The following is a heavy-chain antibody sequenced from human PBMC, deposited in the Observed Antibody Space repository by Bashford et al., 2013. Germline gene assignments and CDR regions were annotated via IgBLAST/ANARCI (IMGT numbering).Heavy chain of an antibody. V-gene: IGHV1-2*02. CDR2: INPNSGGT. J-gene: IGHJ5*02. CDR3: ARAAQWLVEASWFDP. D-gene: IGHD6-19*01. CDR1: GYTFTGYY. Sequence: ASVKVSCKASGYTFTGYYMHWVRQAPGQGLEWMGWINPNSGGTNYAQKFQGRVTMTRDTSISTAYMELSRLRSDDTAVYYCARAAQWLVEASWFDPWGQGTLVTVSS.